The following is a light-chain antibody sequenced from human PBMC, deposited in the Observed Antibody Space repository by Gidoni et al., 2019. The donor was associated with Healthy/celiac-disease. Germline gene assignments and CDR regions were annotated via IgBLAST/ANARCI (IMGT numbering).Light chain of an antibody. CDR1: QSISSW. Sequence: DIQMTQSPSTLSASVGERVTIPCRASQSISSWLAWYQQKPGKAPKLLIYDASSLESGVPSRFSGSGSGTEFTLTISSLQPDDFATYYCQQYNSYSWTFGQXTKVEIK. J-gene: IGKJ1*01. V-gene: IGKV1-5*01. CDR3: QQYNSYSWT. CDR2: DAS.